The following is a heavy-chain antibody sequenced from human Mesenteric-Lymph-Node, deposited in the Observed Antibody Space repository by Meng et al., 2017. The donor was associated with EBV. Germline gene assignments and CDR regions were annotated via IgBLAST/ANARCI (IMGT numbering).Heavy chain of an antibody. V-gene: IGHV4-39*07. CDR1: GGSISSSSYY. D-gene: IGHD1-1*01. Sequence: QLQLQESGPGLVKPSETLSLTCTVSGGSISSSSYYWGWIRQPPGQGLEWIGSFYYSGSTYYNPSLKSRVTISEHTSKNQFSLKLSSVTAADTAVYYCARGRRGVQYFDFWGQGALVTVSS. CDR3: ARGRRGVQYFDF. J-gene: IGHJ4*02. CDR2: FYYSGST.